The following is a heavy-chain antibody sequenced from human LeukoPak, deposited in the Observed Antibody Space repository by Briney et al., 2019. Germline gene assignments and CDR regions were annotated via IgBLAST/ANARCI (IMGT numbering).Heavy chain of an antibody. J-gene: IGHJ4*02. CDR3: ARRYSNTWYYFDY. Sequence: GGSLRLSCAVSGFTFSSYAIHWVRQAPGKGLEWVAVISYDGSNKYYADSVKGRFTLSRDNSKNTLYLQMNSLRPEDTAVYYCARRYSNTWYYFDYCGQGTLVTVSS. CDR1: GFTFSSYA. CDR2: ISYDGSNK. D-gene: IGHD6-13*01. V-gene: IGHV3-30-3*01.